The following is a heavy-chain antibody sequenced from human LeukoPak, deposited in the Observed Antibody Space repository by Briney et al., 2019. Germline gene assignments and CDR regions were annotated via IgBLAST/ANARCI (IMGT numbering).Heavy chain of an antibody. D-gene: IGHD3-22*01. J-gene: IGHJ1*01. CDR3: ATPYYYDSRGYWGGFQD. Sequence: PGGSLRLSCAASGFTFSNYWMHWVRQAPGKGLVWVSLINTDGSGARYADSVKGRFTISRDNAKNTLYLQMNGLRTEDTAVYYCATPYYYDSRGYWGGFQDWGQGTLVTVSS. V-gene: IGHV3-74*01. CDR1: GFTFSNYW. CDR2: INTDGSGA.